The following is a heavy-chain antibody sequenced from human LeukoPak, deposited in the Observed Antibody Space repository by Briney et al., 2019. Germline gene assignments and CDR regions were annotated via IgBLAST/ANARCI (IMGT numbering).Heavy chain of an antibody. CDR1: GFTFSSYS. Sequence: GGSLRLSCEASGFTFSSYSMNWVRQAPGKGLEWVSSISSSSSYIYYADSVKGRFTISRDNAKNSLYLQMNSLRAEDTAVYYCARDWAHMARGVVNYYGMDVWGQGTTVTVSS. J-gene: IGHJ6*02. V-gene: IGHV3-21*01. D-gene: IGHD3-10*01. CDR3: ARDWAHMARGVVNYYGMDV. CDR2: ISSSSSYI.